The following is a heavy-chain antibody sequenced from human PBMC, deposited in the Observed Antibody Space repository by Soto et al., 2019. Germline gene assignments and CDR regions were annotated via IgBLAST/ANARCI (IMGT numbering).Heavy chain of an antibody. CDR3: TTNIDYGDSNWFDP. V-gene: IGHV1-2*04. D-gene: IGHD4-17*01. CDR2: INPNSGGT. Sequence: ASVKVSCKASGYTFTGYYMHWVRQAPGQGLEWMGWINPNSGGTNYAQKFQGWVTMTRDTSISTAYMELSRLRSDDTAVYYCTTNIDYGDSNWFDPRGQGTLVTVSS. J-gene: IGHJ5*02. CDR1: GYTFTGYY.